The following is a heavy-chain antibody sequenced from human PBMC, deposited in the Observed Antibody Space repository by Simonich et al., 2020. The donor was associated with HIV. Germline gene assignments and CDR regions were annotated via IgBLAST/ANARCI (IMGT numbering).Heavy chain of an antibody. D-gene: IGHD4-17*01. CDR1: GYSISSGYY. J-gene: IGHJ4*02. CDR2: IFLSGST. V-gene: IGHV4-38-2*01. Sequence: QVQLQESGPGLVKPSETLSLTCAVSGYSISSGYYWGWVRQPPGQGLEWIGSIFLSGSTYYNPSLKGRVTSSVDTSKNQFSLKMSSLTAADTAVYYCHGDYGEYYFDHWSQGTLVTVSS. CDR3: HGDYGEYYFDH.